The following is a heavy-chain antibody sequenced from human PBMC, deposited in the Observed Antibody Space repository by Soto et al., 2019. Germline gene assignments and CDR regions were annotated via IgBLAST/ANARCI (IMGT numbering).Heavy chain of an antibody. Sequence: VASVKVSCNASGYTFTGYYMHWVRQAPGQGLEWMGWINPNSGGTNYAQKFQGWVTMTRDTSISTAYMELSRLRSDDTAVYYCARGVAVAGSYYYYGMDVWGQGTTVTVSS. CDR1: GYTFTGYY. D-gene: IGHD6-19*01. CDR3: ARGVAVAGSYYYYGMDV. CDR2: INPNSGGT. J-gene: IGHJ6*02. V-gene: IGHV1-2*04.